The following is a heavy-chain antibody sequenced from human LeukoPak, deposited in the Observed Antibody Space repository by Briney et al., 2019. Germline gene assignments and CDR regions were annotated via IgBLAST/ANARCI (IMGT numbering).Heavy chain of an antibody. V-gene: IGHV4-59*11. J-gene: IGHJ5*02. CDR2: IYYNGNT. CDR3: AREYSSGLSWFDP. Sequence: SETLSLTCTLSGGSINNHYWSRIRQPPGKGLEWIGYIYYNGNTNYNPSLKSRVTISVDTSKNQFSLKLSSVTAADTAVYFCAREYSSGLSWFDPWGQGTLVTVSS. CDR1: GGSINNHY. D-gene: IGHD6-19*01.